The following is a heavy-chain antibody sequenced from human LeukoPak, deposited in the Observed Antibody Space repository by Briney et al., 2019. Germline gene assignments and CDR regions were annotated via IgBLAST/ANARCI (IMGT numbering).Heavy chain of an antibody. J-gene: IGHJ5*02. CDR2: IYHSGST. Sequence: PSETLSLTCAVSGYSISSGYYWGWIRQPPGKGLEWIGSIYHSGSTYYNPSLKSRVTISVDTSKNRFSLKLSSVTAADTAVYYCARHRPSGSYLDPWGQGTLVTVSS. CDR3: ARHRPSGSYLDP. D-gene: IGHD1-26*01. CDR1: GYSISSGYY. V-gene: IGHV4-38-2*01.